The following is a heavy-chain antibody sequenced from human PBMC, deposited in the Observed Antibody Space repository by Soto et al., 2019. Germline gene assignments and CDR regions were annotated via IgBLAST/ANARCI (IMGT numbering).Heavy chain of an antibody. Sequence: PSETLSLTCTVSGGSISSGGYYWSWIRQPPGKGLECIGYIYHSGSTYYSPSLKSRVTISVDRSKNQFSLKLSSVTAADTAVYYCARGPPLGYWGQGTLVTVSS. V-gene: IGHV4-30-2*01. J-gene: IGHJ4*02. CDR3: ARGPPLGY. CDR2: IYHSGST. CDR1: GGSISSGGYY.